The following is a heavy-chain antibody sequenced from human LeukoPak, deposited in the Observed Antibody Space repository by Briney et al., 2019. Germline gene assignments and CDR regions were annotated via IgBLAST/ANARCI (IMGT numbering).Heavy chain of an antibody. Sequence: SETLSLTCTVSGGSISGYYWSWIRQSPGKGLEWIGYIYNSGGTNYNPSLQSRVTISVDTSKNQSSLNLSSVTAADTAVYYCARYGSGTYPRFDYWGQGTLVTVSS. D-gene: IGHD3-10*01. CDR2: IYNSGGT. CDR1: GGSISGYY. V-gene: IGHV4-59*08. J-gene: IGHJ4*02. CDR3: ARYGSGTYPRFDY.